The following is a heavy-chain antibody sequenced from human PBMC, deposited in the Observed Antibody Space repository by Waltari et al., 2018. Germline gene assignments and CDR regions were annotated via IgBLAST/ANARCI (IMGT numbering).Heavy chain of an antibody. Sequence: EVQLVESGGYLIQPGGSLRLSCTASGFTFSTHWMHWVRQAPGKGLVGVSRIRSDGSSTSYADSVNGRFTISRDNAKNTLYLQMNSLRVEDTAVYYCGSAWGGGGVDYWGQGTLVTVSS. CDR1: GFTFSTHW. D-gene: IGHD7-27*01. J-gene: IGHJ4*02. V-gene: IGHV3-74*01. CDR2: IRSDGSST. CDR3: GSAWGGGGVDY.